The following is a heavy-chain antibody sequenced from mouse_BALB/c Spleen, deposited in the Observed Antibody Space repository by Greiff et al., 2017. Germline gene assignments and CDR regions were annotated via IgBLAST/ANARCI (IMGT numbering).Heavy chain of an antibody. CDR2: ISYSGST. CDR1: GYSITSDYA. V-gene: IGHV3-2*02. J-gene: IGHJ3*01. CDR3: ARDYGRKGNLAY. Sequence: VQLKQSGPGLVKPSQSLSLTCTVTGYSITSDYAWNWIRQFPGNKLEWMGYISYSGSTSYNPSLKSRISITRDTSKNQFFLQLNSVTTEDTATYYCARDYGRKGNLAYWGQGTLVTVSA. D-gene: IGHD1-1*01.